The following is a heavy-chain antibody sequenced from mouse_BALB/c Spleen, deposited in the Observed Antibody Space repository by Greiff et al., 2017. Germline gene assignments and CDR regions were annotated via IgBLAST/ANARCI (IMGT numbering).Heavy chain of an antibody. D-gene: IGHD2-4*01. CDR3: ARSDDYGGGFAY. CDR1: GYTFSSYW. J-gene: IGHJ3*01. Sequence: QVQLQQSGAELVKPGASVKISCKATGYTFSSYWIEWVKQRPGHGLEWIGEILPGSGSTNYNEKFKGKATFTADTSSNTAYMQLSSLTSEDSAVYYCARSDDYGGGFAYWGQGTLVTVSA. V-gene: IGHV1-9*01. CDR2: ILPGSGST.